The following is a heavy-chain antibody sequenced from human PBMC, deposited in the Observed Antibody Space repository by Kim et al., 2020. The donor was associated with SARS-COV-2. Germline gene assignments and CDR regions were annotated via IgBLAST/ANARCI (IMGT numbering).Heavy chain of an antibody. V-gene: IGHV3-11*01. D-gene: IGHD3-22*01. CDR1: GFTFSDYY. Sequence: GGSLRLSCAASGFTFSDYYMSWIRQAPGKGLEWVSYISSSGSTIYYADSVKGRFTISRDNAKNSLYLQMNSLRAEDTAVYYCARAYYYDSSGPSPCAWGQGTLVTVSS. J-gene: IGHJ5*02. CDR3: ARAYYYDSSGPSPCA. CDR2: ISSSGSTI.